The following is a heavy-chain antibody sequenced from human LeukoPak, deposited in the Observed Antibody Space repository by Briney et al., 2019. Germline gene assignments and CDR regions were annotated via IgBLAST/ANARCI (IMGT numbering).Heavy chain of an antibody. CDR3: ATAPHFITIFGVVTSEYMDV. CDR1: GYTLTELS. CDR2: FDPEDGET. V-gene: IGHV1-24*01. Sequence: ASVKVSCKVSGYTLTELSIHWVRQAPGKGLEWMGGFDPEDGETIYAEKFQGRVTMTEDTSTDTAYMELSSLRSEDTAVYYCATAPHFITIFGVVTSEYMDVWGKGTTVTVSS. J-gene: IGHJ6*03. D-gene: IGHD3-3*01.